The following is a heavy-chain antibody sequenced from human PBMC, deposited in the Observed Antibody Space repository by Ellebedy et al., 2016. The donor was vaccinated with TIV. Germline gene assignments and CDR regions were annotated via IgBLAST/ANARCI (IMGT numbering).Heavy chain of an antibody. CDR2: IYPGDSDT. D-gene: IGHD3-16*01. CDR1: GYSFTSYW. J-gene: IGHJ1*01. V-gene: IGHV5-51*01. CDR3: ARGAGGSRSTEYFQH. Sequence: PGGSLRLSCKGSGYSFTSYWIGWVRQMPGKGLEWMGIIYPGDSDTRYSPSFQGQVTISADKSISTAYLQWSSLKASDTAMYYCARGAGGSRSTEYFQHWGQGTLVTVSS.